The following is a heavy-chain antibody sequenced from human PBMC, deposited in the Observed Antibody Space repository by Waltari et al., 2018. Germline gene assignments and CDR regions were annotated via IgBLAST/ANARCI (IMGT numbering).Heavy chain of an antibody. Sequence: QVQLQESGPGLVKPSETLSLTCTVSGYSISSGYYWGWIRQPPGKGLEWIGSIYHSGITYSNPSLKSLVTISVDTSKNQSALKRSSVTAADTAVYYCARDQWNIVGATFYFDYWGQGTLVTVSS. D-gene: IGHD1-26*01. CDR1: GYSISSGYY. V-gene: IGHV4-38-2*02. J-gene: IGHJ4*02. CDR3: ARDQWNIVGATFYFDY. CDR2: IYHSGIT.